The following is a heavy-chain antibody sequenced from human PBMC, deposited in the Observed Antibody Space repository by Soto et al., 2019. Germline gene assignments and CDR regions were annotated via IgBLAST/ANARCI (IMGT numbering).Heavy chain of an antibody. CDR1: GFSFSSYA. CDR2: FDGSVGHT. CDR3: AKHLQYDSGWPLHH. J-gene: IGHJ5*02. Sequence: GGSLRLSCAASGFSFSSYAVSWVRQAPGKGLEWVSVFDGSVGHTYYTNSVKGRFTISNDNSKNTLFLQMNSLKAEDTAVYFCAKHLQYDSGWPLHHWGQGTLVTVSS. V-gene: IGHV3-23*01. D-gene: IGHD6-19*01.